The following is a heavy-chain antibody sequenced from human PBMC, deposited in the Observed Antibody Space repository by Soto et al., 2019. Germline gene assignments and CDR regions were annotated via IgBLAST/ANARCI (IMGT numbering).Heavy chain of an antibody. V-gene: IGHV3-11*03. J-gene: IGHJ6*02. D-gene: IGHD1-26*01. CDR2: ISSSSSYT. Sequence: PGGSLRLSCAASGFTFSDYYMSWIRQAPGKGLEWVSYISSSSSYTNYADSVKGRFTISRDNSKSTLYLQMNSLRAEDTAIYYCGKGRSYYYYYGVDVWGQGTTVTVSS. CDR3: GKGRSYYYYYGVDV. CDR1: GFTFSDYY.